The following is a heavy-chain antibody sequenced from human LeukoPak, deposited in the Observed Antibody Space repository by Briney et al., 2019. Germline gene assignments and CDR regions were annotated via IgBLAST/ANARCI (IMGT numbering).Heavy chain of an antibody. CDR3: MVTGVIWFDP. CDR2: ISSSSSYI. Sequence: GGSLRLSCAASGFTFSSHSMNWVRQAPGKGLEWVSSISSSSSYIYYADSVKGRFTISRDNSKNTLYLQMNSLRAEDTAVYYCMVTGVIWFDPWGQGTLVTVSS. V-gene: IGHV3-21*04. CDR1: GFTFSSHS. D-gene: IGHD3-10*01. J-gene: IGHJ5*02.